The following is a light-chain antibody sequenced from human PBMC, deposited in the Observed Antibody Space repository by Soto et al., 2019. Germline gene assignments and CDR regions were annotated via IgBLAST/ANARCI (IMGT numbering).Light chain of an antibody. CDR1: SSDVGGYNY. Sequence: QSVLTQPASVSGSPGQSITISCPGTSSDVGGYNYVSSYQQHPGKAPKLRIYEVSNRPSGVSNRFSGSKSGNTASLTISGLQAEDEADYYCSSYTSSSTEVFGTGTKVTVL. CDR3: SSYTSSSTEV. J-gene: IGLJ1*01. V-gene: IGLV2-14*01. CDR2: EVS.